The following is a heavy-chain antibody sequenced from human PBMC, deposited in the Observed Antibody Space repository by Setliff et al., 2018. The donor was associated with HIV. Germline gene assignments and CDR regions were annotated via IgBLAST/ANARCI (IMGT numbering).Heavy chain of an antibody. V-gene: IGHV3-7*05. D-gene: IGHD2-15*01. CDR2: IRQDGGET. J-gene: IGHJ4*02. Sequence: GESLKISCVTSGFIFTDYWMSWVRQAPGKGLEWVASIRQDGGETHYVDSVKGRFTISRDNAKNSLYLQMNGLGAEDTALYYCASTRFGGPAAAAVVGGRIDFDNWGRGTLVTVSS. CDR3: ASTRFGGPAAAAVVGGRIDFDN. CDR1: GFIFTDYW.